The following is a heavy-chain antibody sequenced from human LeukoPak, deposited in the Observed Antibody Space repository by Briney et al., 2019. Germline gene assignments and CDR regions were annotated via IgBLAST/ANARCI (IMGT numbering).Heavy chain of an antibody. Sequence: ASVKVSCKASGYTFTDYAMNWVRQAPGQGLEWMGWINTITGNPTYAQGFTGRFVFSLDTSVSTTYLQIGSLQADGTAVYYCVRTLYDSSGYFNYWGQGTLVTVSS. CDR2: INTITGNP. V-gene: IGHV7-4-1*01. CDR1: GYTFTDYA. J-gene: IGHJ4*02. D-gene: IGHD3-22*01. CDR3: VRTLYDSSGYFNY.